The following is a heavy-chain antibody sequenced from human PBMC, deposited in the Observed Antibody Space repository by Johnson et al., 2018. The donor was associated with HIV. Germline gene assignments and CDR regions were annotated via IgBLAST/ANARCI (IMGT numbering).Heavy chain of an antibody. CDR2: ISSNGGRT. J-gene: IGHJ3*02. Sequence: VQLVESGGGVVQPGRSLRLSCAASGFTFSSYAMHWVRQAPGKGLDYVSAISSNGGRTYYANAVKGRFTISRDNSKNTLYLQMGRLRADDKAVYYCARGRVHDKSGLDAFDIWGHVTMVTVSS. CDR1: GFTFSSYA. V-gene: IGHV3-64*01. CDR3: ARGRVHDKSGLDAFDI. D-gene: IGHD3-3*01.